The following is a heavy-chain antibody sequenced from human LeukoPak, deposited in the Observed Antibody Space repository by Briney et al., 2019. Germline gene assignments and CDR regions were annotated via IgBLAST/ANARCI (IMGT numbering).Heavy chain of an antibody. J-gene: IGHJ4*02. CDR2: ISGSGGST. Sequence: PGGSLRLSCATSGFTFGSYAMSWVRQAPGKGLEWVSAISGSGGSTYYADSVKGRFTISRDNSKNTLYLQMNSLRAEDTAVYYCAKYPSGSGSHFDYWGQGTLVTVSS. CDR3: AKYPSGSGSHFDY. CDR1: GFTFGSYA. D-gene: IGHD3-3*01. V-gene: IGHV3-23*01.